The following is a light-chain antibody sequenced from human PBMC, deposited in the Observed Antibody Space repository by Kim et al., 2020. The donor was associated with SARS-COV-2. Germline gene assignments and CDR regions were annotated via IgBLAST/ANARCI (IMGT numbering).Light chain of an antibody. Sequence: SVYPGETVAPSCRANEHGTTIIAWCQQKRGRTPRLVSYGASTRAASIPGRFSGSGSETEFTLTNSSLQSEDCAVYCCQQYNAWPAFGQGTKVDIK. CDR3: QQYNAWPA. V-gene: IGKV3D-15*01. J-gene: IGKJ1*01. CDR2: GAS. CDR1: EHGTTI.